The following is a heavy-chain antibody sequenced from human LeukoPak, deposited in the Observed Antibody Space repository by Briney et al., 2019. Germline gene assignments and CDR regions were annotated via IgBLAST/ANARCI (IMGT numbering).Heavy chain of an antibody. J-gene: IGHJ6*02. CDR1: GGSISSYY. V-gene: IGHV4-59*01. Sequence: SETLSLTCTVSGGSISSYYWSWIRQPPGKGLEWIGYIYYSGSTNYNPSLRSRVTISVDTSKNQFSLKLSSVTAADTAVYYCARDRIAVAGHYYYYGMDVWGQGTTVTVSS. CDR3: ARDRIAVAGHYYYYGMDV. CDR2: IYYSGST. D-gene: IGHD6-19*01.